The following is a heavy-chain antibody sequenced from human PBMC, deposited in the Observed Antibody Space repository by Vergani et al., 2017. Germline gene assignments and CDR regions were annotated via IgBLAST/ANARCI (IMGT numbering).Heavy chain of an antibody. CDR1: GFTFSNAW. D-gene: IGHD3-10*01. V-gene: IGHV3-15*01. Sequence: EVQLVESGGGLVKPGGSLRLSCAASGFTFSNAWMSWVRQAPGKGLEWVGRIKSKTDGGTTDYAAPVKGRFTISRDDSKNTLYLQMNSLRAEDTAVYYCARDPRRFGELVDYWGQGTLVTVSS. CDR2: IKSKTDGGTT. CDR3: ARDPRRFGELVDY. J-gene: IGHJ4*02.